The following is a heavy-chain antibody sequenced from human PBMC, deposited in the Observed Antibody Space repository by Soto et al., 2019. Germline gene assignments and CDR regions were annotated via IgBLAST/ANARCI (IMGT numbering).Heavy chain of an antibody. V-gene: IGHV4-59*08. Sequence: PSETLSLTCTVSGGSISSYYWSWIRQPPGKGLEWIGYIYYSGSTNYNPSLKSRVTLSVDTSKNQFSLKLSSVTAADTAVYYCARPLYCSGGSCDAFDIWGQGTMVTVSS. D-gene: IGHD2-15*01. CDR2: IYYSGST. CDR1: GGSISSYY. J-gene: IGHJ3*02. CDR3: ARPLYCSGGSCDAFDI.